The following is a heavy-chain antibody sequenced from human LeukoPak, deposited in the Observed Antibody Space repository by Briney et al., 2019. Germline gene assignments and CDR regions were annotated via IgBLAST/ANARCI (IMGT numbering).Heavy chain of an antibody. CDR2: IGISSSTI. CDR3: ARGVVVAPRSAFDI. D-gene: IGHD2-2*01. Sequence: GGSLRLSCAASGFTFSSYSMNWVRQAPGKGLEWVSYIGISSSTIYYADSVKGRFTISRDNAKNSLYLQMSSLRDEDTAVYYCARGVVVAPRSAFDIWGQGTMVTVSS. V-gene: IGHV3-48*02. CDR1: GFTFSSYS. J-gene: IGHJ3*02.